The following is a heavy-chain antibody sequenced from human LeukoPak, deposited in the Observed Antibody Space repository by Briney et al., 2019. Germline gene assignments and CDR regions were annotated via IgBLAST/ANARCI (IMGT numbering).Heavy chain of an antibody. Sequence: AGESLKISCQGSGYRFSSYWIGWVRQMPGKGLEWMGTMYPGDSDTRYSPSFQGQVTMSVDKSITTASLEWSGLKASDTAMYYCARDYGSGSGNWFDAWGPGTLVTVSS. CDR2: MYPGDSDT. V-gene: IGHV5-51*01. CDR1: GYRFSSYW. D-gene: IGHD3-10*01. CDR3: ARDYGSGSGNWFDA. J-gene: IGHJ5*02.